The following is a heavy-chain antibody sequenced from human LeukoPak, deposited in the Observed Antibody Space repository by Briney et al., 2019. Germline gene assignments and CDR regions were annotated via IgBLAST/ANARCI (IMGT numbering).Heavy chain of an antibody. Sequence: SETPSLTCTVSGGSISSSSYYWGWIRQPPGKGLEWIGSIYYSGSTYYNPSLKSRVTISVDTSKNQFSLKLSSVTAADTAVYYCARGRGDSSGYFDYWGQGTLVTVSS. J-gene: IGHJ4*02. CDR3: ARGRGDSSGYFDY. D-gene: IGHD3-22*01. V-gene: IGHV4-39*07. CDR2: IYYSGST. CDR1: GGSISSSSYY.